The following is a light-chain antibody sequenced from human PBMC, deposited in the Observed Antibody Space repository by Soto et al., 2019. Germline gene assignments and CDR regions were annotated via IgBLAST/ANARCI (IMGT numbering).Light chain of an antibody. CDR2: GAS. J-gene: IGKJ1*01. CDR3: QQYGSLSWT. Sequence: EIVLTQSPGTLSFSPGERATLTCRASQSVSSSYLAWFQQKPGQAPRLLIYGASSRATGIPDRFSGSGSGTDFTLTISRLEPEDLAVYYCQQYGSLSWTFGQGTKVGIK. CDR1: QSVSSSY. V-gene: IGKV3-20*01.